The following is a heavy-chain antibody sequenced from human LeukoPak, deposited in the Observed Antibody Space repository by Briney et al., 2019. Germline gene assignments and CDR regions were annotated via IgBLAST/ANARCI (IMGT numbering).Heavy chain of an antibody. D-gene: IGHD6-19*01. V-gene: IGHV3-30*09. CDR2: ISIDGTNK. Sequence: PGGSLRLSWAASGFTFSTYAMHWVRQAPGKVLEWVALISIDGTNKYYADSGKGRFAISRDNSKNTLSLQINSLRGEDTALYYCAKDVVGQQWPENYWGQGTLVTVSS. CDR3: AKDVVGQQWPENY. J-gene: IGHJ4*02. CDR1: GFTFSTYA.